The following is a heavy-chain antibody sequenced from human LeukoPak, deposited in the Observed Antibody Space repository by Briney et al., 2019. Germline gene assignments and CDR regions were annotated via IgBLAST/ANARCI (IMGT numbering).Heavy chain of an antibody. Sequence: SETLSLTCAVYGWSFSGYYWSWIRQPPGKGLEWIWEINHSGSTNYNPSLKSRVTLSVDHSKNQFSLKLSSVTAAHPAVYYRAKVVLAAPPRQKHYYYYLDVWGKGTTVTVSS. CDR2: INHSGST. V-gene: IGHV4-34*01. CDR3: AKVVLAAPPRQKHYYYYLDV. CDR1: GWSFSGYY. D-gene: IGHD2-15*01. J-gene: IGHJ6*03.